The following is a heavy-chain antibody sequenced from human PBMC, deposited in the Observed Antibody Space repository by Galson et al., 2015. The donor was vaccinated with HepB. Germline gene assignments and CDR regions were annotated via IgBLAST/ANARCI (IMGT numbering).Heavy chain of an antibody. Sequence: SLSLSCAASGFTFSSYSMNWVRQAPGKGLEWVSYISSSSSTIYYADSVKGRFTISRDNAKNSLYLQMNSLRAEDTAVYYCARVFGPPVSIAARSLPFDYWGQGTLVTVSS. CDR1: GFTFSSYS. CDR2: ISSSSSTI. V-gene: IGHV3-48*01. J-gene: IGHJ4*02. CDR3: ARVFGPPVSIAARSLPFDY. D-gene: IGHD6-6*01.